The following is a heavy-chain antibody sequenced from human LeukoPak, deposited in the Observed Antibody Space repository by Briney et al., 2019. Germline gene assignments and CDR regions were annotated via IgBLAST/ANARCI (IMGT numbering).Heavy chain of an antibody. D-gene: IGHD4-17*01. CDR3: AKSRDYGDYNEHFQH. CDR1: GFTFSSYG. CDR2: ISYDGSNK. V-gene: IGHV3-30*18. J-gene: IGHJ1*01. Sequence: GGSLRLSCAASGFTFSSYGMHWVRQAPGKGLEWVAVISYDGSNKYYADSVKGRFTISRDNSKNTLYLQMNSLRAEDTAVYYCAKSRDYGDYNEHFQHWGQGTLVTVSS.